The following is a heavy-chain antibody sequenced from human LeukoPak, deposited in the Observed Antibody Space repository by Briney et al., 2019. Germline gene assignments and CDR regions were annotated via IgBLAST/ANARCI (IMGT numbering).Heavy chain of an antibody. CDR3: ARMNTVTPPR. Sequence: GGSLRLSCAASGFTFSSYSMNWVRQAPGKGLEWVSSISSSSSYIYYADSVKGRFTVSRDNAKNLLYLKMNSLRAEDTAVYYCARMNTVTPPRWGQGTLVTVSS. CDR2: ISSSSSYI. J-gene: IGHJ4*02. CDR1: GFTFSSYS. V-gene: IGHV3-21*01. D-gene: IGHD4-17*01.